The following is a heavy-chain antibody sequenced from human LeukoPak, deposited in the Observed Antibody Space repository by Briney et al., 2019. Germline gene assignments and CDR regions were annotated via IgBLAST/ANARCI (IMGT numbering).Heavy chain of an antibody. CDR2: ISGSGGST. Sequence: PGGSLRLSCAASGFTFSSYAMTWVRQAPGKGLEWVSAISGSGGSTYYADSVKGRFTISRDNAKNTLYLQMDSLRAEDTAVYYCARVAVGGTRAFDIWGQGTTVTVSS. J-gene: IGHJ3*02. CDR3: ARVAVGGTRAFDI. V-gene: IGHV3-23*01. D-gene: IGHD6-19*01. CDR1: GFTFSSYA.